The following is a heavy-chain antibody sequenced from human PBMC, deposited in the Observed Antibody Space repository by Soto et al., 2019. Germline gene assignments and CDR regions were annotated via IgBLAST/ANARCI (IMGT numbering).Heavy chain of an antibody. Sequence: SETLSLTCAVYGGSFSGYYWSWIRQPPGKGLEWIGEINHSGSTNYNPSLKSRVTISVDTSKNQFSLKLSSVTAADTAVYYCARYGGLYCTNGVCYRRGGYYYYYMDVWGKGTTVTVSS. CDR1: GGSFSGYY. CDR2: INHSGST. J-gene: IGHJ6*03. D-gene: IGHD2-8*01. V-gene: IGHV4-34*01. CDR3: ARYGGLYCTNGVCYRRGGYYYYYMDV.